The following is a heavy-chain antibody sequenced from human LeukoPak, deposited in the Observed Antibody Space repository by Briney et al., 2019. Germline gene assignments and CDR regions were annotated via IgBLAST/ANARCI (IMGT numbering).Heavy chain of an antibody. D-gene: IGHD5-12*01. CDR2: IIASSGST. Sequence: GGSLRLSCAASGFSISNSAMSWVRQAPGKGLEWVSLIIASSGSTFYADSVKGRFTISRDNSKNTLFLQMNSLRAEDTAVYYCAKGAYDYIEMGYFDYWGQGTLVTVSS. J-gene: IGHJ4*02. CDR3: AKGAYDYIEMGYFDY. V-gene: IGHV3-23*01. CDR1: GFSISNSA.